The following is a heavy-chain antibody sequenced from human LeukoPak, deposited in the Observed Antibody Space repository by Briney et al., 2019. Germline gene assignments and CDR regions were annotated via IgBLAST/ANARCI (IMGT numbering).Heavy chain of an antibody. J-gene: IGHJ5*02. CDR1: GYSFRSYW. V-gene: IGHV5-10-1*01. CDR3: ASSRAGTLKVHNWFDP. CDR2: IDPTDSYT. Sequence: GESLKIPCKGSGYSFRSYWISWVRQMPGKGLEWMGRIDPTDSYTDYSPSFEGHVTISVDRSITTAYLQWSSLKASDTAMYFCASSRAGTLKVHNWFDPWGQGSLVTVSS. D-gene: IGHD6-19*01.